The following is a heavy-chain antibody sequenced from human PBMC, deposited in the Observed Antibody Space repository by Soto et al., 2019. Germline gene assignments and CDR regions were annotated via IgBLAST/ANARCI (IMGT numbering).Heavy chain of an antibody. V-gene: IGHV3-9*01. J-gene: IGHJ4*02. Sequence: EVQLVESGGGLVQPGGSLRLSCAASGFTFDDYAIHWVRQAPGKGLEWVSGISWNGAATGYVDSVQGRFSISRDNTKNTLYLQMDSLRSEDTSVYYCANLRLYVSVFDCWVQGTLVTFAS. D-gene: IGHD3-10*01. CDR3: ANLRLYVSVFDC. CDR1: GFTFDDYA. CDR2: ISWNGAAT.